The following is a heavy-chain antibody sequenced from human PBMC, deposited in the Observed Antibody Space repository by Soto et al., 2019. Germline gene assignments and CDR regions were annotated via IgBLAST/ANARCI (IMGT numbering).Heavy chain of an antibody. D-gene: IGHD3-10*01. V-gene: IGHV4-59*08. CDR1: GGSISSYY. J-gene: IGHJ4*02. CDR3: ARRYGGGFDY. CDR2: IYSSGST. Sequence: QVQLLESGPGLVKPSETLSLTCTASGGSISSYYWSWIRQPPGKGLEWIGYIYSSGSTNYNPSLKSRVTISVDTSKNQFSLKLSSVTAADTAVYYCARRYGGGFDYWGQGTLVTVSS.